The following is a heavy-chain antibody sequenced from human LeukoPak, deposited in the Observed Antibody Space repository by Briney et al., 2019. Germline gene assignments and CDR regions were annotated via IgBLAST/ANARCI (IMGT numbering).Heavy chain of an antibody. J-gene: IGHJ5*02. D-gene: IGHD2-2*01. CDR2: ISGYNANA. Sequence: GASVKVSCKASGYSFTNYGITWIREAPGQGPEWLGWISGYNANAHYAQNVQGRVTLTTDTSTNTAYMELRGLTSDDTAMYYCARVGRGCSSIRCYWEDWFDTWGQGTLVIVSS. CDR3: ARVGRGCSSIRCYWEDWFDT. V-gene: IGHV1-18*01. CDR1: GYSFTNYG.